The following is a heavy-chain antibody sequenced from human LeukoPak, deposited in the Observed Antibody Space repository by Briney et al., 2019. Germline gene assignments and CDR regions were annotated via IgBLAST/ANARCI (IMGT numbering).Heavy chain of an antibody. J-gene: IGHJ5*02. CDR2: ISGGGGIT. V-gene: IGHV3-23*01. D-gene: IGHD1-14*01. CDR3: AKGSGINHYHWIDP. Sequence: GGSLRLSCAASEFTFSNYAMNWVRQAPGKGLEWVSGISGGGGITYYADSVKGRFTISRDNSKNTLYLQMDSLRAEDTALYYCAKGSGINHYHWIDPWGQGTLVAVSS. CDR1: EFTFSNYA.